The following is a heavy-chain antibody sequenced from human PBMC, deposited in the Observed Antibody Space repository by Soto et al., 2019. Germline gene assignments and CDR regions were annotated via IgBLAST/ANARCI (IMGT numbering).Heavy chain of an antibody. CDR3: ARREHCSGGSCYSVDY. CDR1: GGSISSSSYY. CDR2: IYYSGST. D-gene: IGHD2-15*01. Sequence: QLQLQESGPGLVKPSETLSLTCTVSGGSISSSSYYWGWIRQPPGKGLEWIGSIYYSGSTYYNPSLKSRVTISVYTSKNQFSLKLSSVTAADTAVYYCARREHCSGGSCYSVDYWGQGTLVTVSS. V-gene: IGHV4-39*01. J-gene: IGHJ4*02.